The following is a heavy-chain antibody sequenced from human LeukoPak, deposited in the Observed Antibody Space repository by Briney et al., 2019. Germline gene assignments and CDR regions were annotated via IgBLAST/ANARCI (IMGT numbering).Heavy chain of an antibody. J-gene: IGHJ4*02. V-gene: IGHV4-59*12. CDR1: GGSISNYY. D-gene: IGHD5-18*01. CDR3: ARARDSYGSGSAFDY. CDR2: IYHSGNT. Sequence: SETLSLTCTVSGGSISNYYWSWIRQPPGKGLEWIGEIYHSGNTKYNPSLKSRVTISVDKSKNQFSLKLSSVTAADTAVYYCARARDSYGSGSAFDYWGQGTLVTVSS.